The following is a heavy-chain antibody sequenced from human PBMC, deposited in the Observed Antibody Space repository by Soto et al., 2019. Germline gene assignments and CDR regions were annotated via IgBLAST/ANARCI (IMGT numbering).Heavy chain of an antibody. CDR3: ARAGVAAPRSGEYAMDV. V-gene: IGHV1-2*02. CDR2: INPRRGDT. J-gene: IGHJ6*02. D-gene: IGHD6-13*01. CDR1: GYTFTSYD. Sequence: ASVKGSCKASGYTFTSYDINWVRQAPGQGLEWMGWINPRRGDTKYPQKFQGRVTMTRDTSISAAYMDLSRLTSDDTAVYYCARAGVAAPRSGEYAMDVWGRGTTVTVSS.